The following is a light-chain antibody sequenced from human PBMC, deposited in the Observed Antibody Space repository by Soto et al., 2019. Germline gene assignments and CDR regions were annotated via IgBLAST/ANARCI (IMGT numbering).Light chain of an antibody. V-gene: IGKV3-11*01. CDR2: DAS. CDR1: QSVGSY. J-gene: IGKJ4*01. Sequence: EIVWIPTPATLSLSPGQRASLSCSSSQSVGSYLAWYQHKPGQAPRLLISDASNRATGIPARFSGSGSETDFTLTISSLEPEDSAVYYCQQRSNWPSLTFGGGTKVDVK. CDR3: QQRSNWPSLT.